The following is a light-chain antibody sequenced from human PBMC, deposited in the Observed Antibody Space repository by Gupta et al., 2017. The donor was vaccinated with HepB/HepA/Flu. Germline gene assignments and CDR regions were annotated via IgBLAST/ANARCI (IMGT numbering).Light chain of an antibody. CDR2: AAS. J-gene: IGKJ4*01. CDR3: QQRYSTPFT. CDR1: QSISSY. Sequence: DIQMTQSPSSLSASVGDRVTITCRASQSISSYLHWYQQKPGKAPKLLIYAASSLQSGVPSRFSGSGSGTDFTLTISSLQPEDFATYYCQQRYSTPFTFGGGTKVEIK. V-gene: IGKV1-39*01.